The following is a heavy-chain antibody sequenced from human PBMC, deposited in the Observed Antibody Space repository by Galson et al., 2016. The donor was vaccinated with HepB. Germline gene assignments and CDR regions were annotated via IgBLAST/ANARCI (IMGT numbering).Heavy chain of an antibody. J-gene: IGHJ3*01. CDR1: GYNFANSW. V-gene: IGHV5-51*01. Sequence: QSGAEVKKPGESLKISCKGSGYNFANSWIGWVRQRPGKGLEWMGVMYPGDSDTVYSPSFRGQVTFSVDKSISTAYVQWSSLKASDTAMYYCAFPLSGTYKSGLHVWGQGTMVTVSS. D-gene: IGHD1-26*01. CDR2: MYPGDSDT. CDR3: AFPLSGTYKSGLHV.